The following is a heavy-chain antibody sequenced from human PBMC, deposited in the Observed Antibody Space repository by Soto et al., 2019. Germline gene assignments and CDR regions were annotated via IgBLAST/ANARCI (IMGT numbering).Heavy chain of an antibody. Sequence: GESLKISCKGSGYSFTSYWISWVRQMPGKGLEWMGRIDPSDSYTNYSPSFQGHVTISADKSISTAYLQWSSLKASDTAMYYCATPGIVVVPGDYYYGMDVWGQGTTVTVSS. V-gene: IGHV5-10-1*01. CDR3: ATPGIVVVPGDYYYGMDV. D-gene: IGHD2-2*01. CDR2: IDPSDSYT. J-gene: IGHJ6*02. CDR1: GYSFTSYW.